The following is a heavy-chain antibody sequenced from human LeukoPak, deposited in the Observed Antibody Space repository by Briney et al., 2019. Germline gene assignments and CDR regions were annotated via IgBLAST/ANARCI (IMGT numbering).Heavy chain of an antibody. D-gene: IGHD4-11*01. CDR2: ISYDGSNK. Sequence: GSLSLSCAASGFTFSTFTMHWVRQAPGKGLEWVAVISYDGSNKNYADSVKGRFTISRDNSKNTLYLQMNSLRGEDTALYYCARQDDYSFDYWGQGTLVPVSS. J-gene: IGHJ4*02. V-gene: IGHV3-30*04. CDR1: GFTFSTFT. CDR3: ARQDDYSFDY.